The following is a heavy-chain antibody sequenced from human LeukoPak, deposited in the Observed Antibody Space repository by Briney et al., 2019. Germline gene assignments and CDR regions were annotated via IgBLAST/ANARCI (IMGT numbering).Heavy chain of an antibody. CDR3: ARDLGWDDYGGSPTYAFDI. V-gene: IGHV3-48*03. CDR1: GFTFSSYE. CDR2: ISSSGSTI. J-gene: IGHJ3*02. Sequence: GGSLRLSCAASGFTFSSYEMNWVRQAPGKGLEWVSYISSSGSTIYYAGSVKGRFTISRDNAKNSLYLQMNSLRAEDTAVYYCARDLGWDDYGGSPTYAFDIWGQGTMVTVSS. D-gene: IGHD4-23*01.